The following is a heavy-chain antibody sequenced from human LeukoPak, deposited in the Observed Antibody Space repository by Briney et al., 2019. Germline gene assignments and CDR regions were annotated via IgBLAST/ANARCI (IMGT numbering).Heavy chain of an antibody. D-gene: IGHD3-22*01. CDR1: GFNFVRYT. CDR3: AKELDTMIFDY. CDR2: AGWAGGTT. J-gene: IGHJ4*02. Sequence: GGSLRLSCATSGFNFVRYTIHWVRQAPGKGLEWVSLAGWAGGTTFYSDSVRGRFTISRDSGRKSVYLQMNSLTTDDTAFYFCAKELDTMIFDYWGQGALVTVSS. V-gene: IGHV3-43*01.